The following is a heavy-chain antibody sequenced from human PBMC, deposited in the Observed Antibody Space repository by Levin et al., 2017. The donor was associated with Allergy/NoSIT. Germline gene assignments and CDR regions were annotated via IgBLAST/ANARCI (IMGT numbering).Heavy chain of an antibody. Sequence: PGGSLRLSCAASGFTFSSYSMNWVRQAPGKGLEWVSSISSSSSYIYYADSVKGRFTISRDNAKNSLYLQMNSLRAEDTAVYYCARDIILYGWWSIVGATSFSQAFDSWGQGTMVTVSS. J-gene: IGHJ3*02. D-gene: IGHD1-26*01. V-gene: IGHV3-21*01. CDR2: ISSSSSYI. CDR1: GFTFSSYS. CDR3: ARDIILYGWWSIVGATSFSQAFDS.